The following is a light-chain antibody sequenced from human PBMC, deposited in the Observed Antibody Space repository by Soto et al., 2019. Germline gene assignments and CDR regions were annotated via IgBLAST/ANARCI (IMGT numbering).Light chain of an antibody. V-gene: IGKV1-9*01. Sequence: DIQLTQSPSFLSASVGDRVTITCRASQGISSYLAWYQQKPGQAPKLLIYAASTLQSGVPSRFSGSGSWTEFTLTISSLQPEDFATYYCQQLNSYPLFGPGTKVDIK. CDR2: AAS. J-gene: IGKJ3*01. CDR3: QQLNSYPL. CDR1: QGISSY.